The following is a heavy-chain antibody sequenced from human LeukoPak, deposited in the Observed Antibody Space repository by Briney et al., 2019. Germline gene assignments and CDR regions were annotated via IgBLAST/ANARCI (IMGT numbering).Heavy chain of an antibody. Sequence: PGGSLRLSCAASGFTFSSYSMNWVRQAPGKGLEWVSSISSSSSYIYYADSVKGRFTISRDNAKNSLYLQMNSLRAEDTAVYYCARADGYGDYAPRNYYYYYYMDVWGKGTTVTVSS. J-gene: IGHJ6*03. CDR3: ARADGYGDYAPRNYYYYYYMDV. CDR2: ISSSSSYI. V-gene: IGHV3-21*01. D-gene: IGHD4-17*01. CDR1: GFTFSSYS.